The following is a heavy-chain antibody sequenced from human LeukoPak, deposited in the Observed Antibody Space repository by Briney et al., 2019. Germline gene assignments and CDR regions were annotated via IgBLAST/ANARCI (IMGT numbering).Heavy chain of an antibody. Sequence: SQTLSLTCTVSGGSISSGDYYWSWIRQPPGKGLEWIGYIYYSGSTYYNPSLKSRVTISVDTSKNQFSLKLSSVTAADTAVYYCARETTVVPYYFDYWGQGTLVTVSS. D-gene: IGHD4-23*01. J-gene: IGHJ4*02. CDR1: GGSISSGDYY. CDR3: ARETTVVPYYFDY. V-gene: IGHV4-30-4*08. CDR2: IYYSGST.